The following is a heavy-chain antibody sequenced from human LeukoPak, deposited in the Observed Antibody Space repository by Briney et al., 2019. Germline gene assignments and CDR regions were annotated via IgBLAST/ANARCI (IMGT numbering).Heavy chain of an antibody. CDR1: GFTFSHYS. J-gene: IGHJ4*02. CDR2: ISSSSSTI. D-gene: IGHD4-17*01. Sequence: GGSLRLSCAASGFTFSHYSMNWVRQAPGKGLEWVSYISSSSSTIYYAGSVRGRFTISRDNAKNSLYLQMNSLRAEDTAVYYCARGMTTVTPVPDYWGQGTLVTVSS. CDR3: ARGMTTVTPVPDY. V-gene: IGHV3-48*01.